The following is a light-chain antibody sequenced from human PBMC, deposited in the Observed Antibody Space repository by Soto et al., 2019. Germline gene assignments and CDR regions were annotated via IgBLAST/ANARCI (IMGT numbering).Light chain of an antibody. CDR1: STDIDSYAY. V-gene: IGLV2-14*01. CDR2: EVS. J-gene: IGLJ1*01. Sequence: QSALTQPASVSGSPGQSITISCTGTSTDIDSYAYLSLYQQHPDKATQLLIYEVSNRPSGLSDRFSGSKSANTASLTISELHAEDVADYFCRSYSTTSPSVFGTGTKLTVL. CDR3: RSYSTTSPSV.